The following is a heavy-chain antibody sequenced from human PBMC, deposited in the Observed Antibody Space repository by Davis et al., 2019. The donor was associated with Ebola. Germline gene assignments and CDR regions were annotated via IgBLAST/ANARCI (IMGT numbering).Heavy chain of an antibody. Sequence: GESLKISCAASGFTFSSYAMHWVRQAPGKGLEWVAVISYDGSNKYYADSVKGRFTISRDNSKNTLYLQMNSLRAEDTAVYYCAREYGSGKYYFHYWGQGTLVTVSS. CDR1: GFTFSSYA. D-gene: IGHD3-10*01. CDR3: AREYGSGKYYFHY. CDR2: ISYDGSNK. J-gene: IGHJ4*02. V-gene: IGHV3-30-3*01.